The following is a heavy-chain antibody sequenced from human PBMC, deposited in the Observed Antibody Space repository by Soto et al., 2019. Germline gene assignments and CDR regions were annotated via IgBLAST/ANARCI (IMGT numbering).Heavy chain of an antibody. D-gene: IGHD2-2*03. CDR3: AKLVIVVVPAADIDYGMDV. CDR2: IWYDGSNK. V-gene: IGHV3-33*06. Sequence: GGSLRLSCAASGFTFSSYGMHWVRQAPGKGLEWVAVIWYDGSNKYYADSVKGRFTISRDNSKNTLYLQMNSLRAEDTAVYYCAKLVIVVVPAADIDYGMDVWGQGTTVTVSS. CDR1: GFTFSSYG. J-gene: IGHJ6*02.